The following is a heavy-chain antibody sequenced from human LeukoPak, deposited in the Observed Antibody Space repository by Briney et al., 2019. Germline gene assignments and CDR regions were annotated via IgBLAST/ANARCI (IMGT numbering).Heavy chain of an antibody. CDR1: GFTFSSYW. CDR2: IKQEGSEK. D-gene: IGHD1-26*01. V-gene: IGHV3-7*04. Sequence: GGSLRLSCAASGFTFSSYWMSWVRQAPGKGLEWVANIKQEGSEKYYVDSVKGRFTISRDNAKNSLYLQMNSLRGEDTAVYYCARDEPNLYSGSLGWGQGTLVTVSS. CDR3: ARDEPNLYSGSLG. J-gene: IGHJ4*02.